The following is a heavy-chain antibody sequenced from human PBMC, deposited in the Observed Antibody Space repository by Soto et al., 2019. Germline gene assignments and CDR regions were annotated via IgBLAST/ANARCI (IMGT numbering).Heavy chain of an antibody. J-gene: IGHJ4*02. D-gene: IGHD3-22*01. CDR3: AKDQRGYYDSSGSLESGGFDY. V-gene: IGHV3-43*01. Sequence: HPGGSLRLSCAASGFTFDDYTMHWVRQAPGKGLEWVSLISWDGGSTYYADSVKGRFTISRDNSKNSLYLQMNSLRTEDTALYYCAKDQRGYYDSSGSLESGGFDYWGQGTLVTVSS. CDR2: ISWDGGST. CDR1: GFTFDDYT.